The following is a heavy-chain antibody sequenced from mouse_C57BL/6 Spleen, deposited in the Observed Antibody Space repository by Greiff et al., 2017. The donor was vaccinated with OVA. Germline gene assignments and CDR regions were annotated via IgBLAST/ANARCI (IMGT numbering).Heavy chain of an antibody. CDR3: AREGGSSYGYFDV. CDR2: ISYSGST. J-gene: IGHJ1*03. D-gene: IGHD1-1*01. CDR1: GYSITSGYD. V-gene: IGHV3-1*01. Sequence: EVHLVESGPGMVKPSQSLSLTCTVTGYSITSGYDWHWIRHFPGNKLEWMGYISYSGSTNYNPSLTSRISITHDTSKNHFFLKLNSVTTEDTATYYCAREGGSSYGYFDVWGTGTTVTVSS.